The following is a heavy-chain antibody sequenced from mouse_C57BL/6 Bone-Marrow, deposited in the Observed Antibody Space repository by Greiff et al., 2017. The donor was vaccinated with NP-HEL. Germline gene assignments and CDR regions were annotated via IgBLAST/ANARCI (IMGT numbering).Heavy chain of an antibody. V-gene: IGHV14-4*01. CDR2: IDPENGDT. J-gene: IGHJ2*01. CDR3: TQGEFDY. CDR1: GFNIKDDY. Sequence: VQLQQSGAELVRPGASVKLSCTASGFNIKDDYMHWVKQRPEQGLEWIGWIDPENGDTEYASKFQGKATITADTSSNTAYLQLSSLTSEDTAVYCCTQGEFDYWGQGTTLTVSS.